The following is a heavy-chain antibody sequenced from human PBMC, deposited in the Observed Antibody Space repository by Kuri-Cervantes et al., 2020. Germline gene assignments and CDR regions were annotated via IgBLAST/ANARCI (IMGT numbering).Heavy chain of an antibody. CDR3: AVRTCGWYGEGHCFDY. V-gene: IGHV1-18*01. CDR2: ISAYNGNT. Sequence: ASVKVSCKASGYTFTSYGISWVRQAPGQGLEWMGWISAYNGNTNYAQKLQGRVTMTTDTSTSTAYMELRSLRSDDTAVYYCAVRTCGWYGEGHCFDYWGQGTLVTVSS. J-gene: IGHJ4*02. CDR1: GYTFTSYG. D-gene: IGHD6-19*01.